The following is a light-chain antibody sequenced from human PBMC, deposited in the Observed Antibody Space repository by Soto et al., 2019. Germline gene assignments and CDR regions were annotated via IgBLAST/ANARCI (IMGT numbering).Light chain of an antibody. CDR1: QNIRNY. Sequence: DIQMTRSPSSLSASVGDRVTITCRASQNIRNYLNWYQHKPGKAPKLLIYAASNLQSGVPSGFSGSGSGTDFTLTISSLQPEDFATYYCQQSYSTPFTFGPGTKVDIK. CDR2: AAS. V-gene: IGKV1-39*01. CDR3: QQSYSTPFT. J-gene: IGKJ3*01.